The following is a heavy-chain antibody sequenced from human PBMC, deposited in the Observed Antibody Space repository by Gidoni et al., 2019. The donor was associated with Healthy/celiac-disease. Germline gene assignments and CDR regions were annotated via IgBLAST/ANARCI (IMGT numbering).Heavy chain of an antibody. V-gene: IGHV3-23*01. CDR3: AKVPSITMIVVVITGYFDY. J-gene: IGHJ4*02. D-gene: IGHD3-22*01. CDR2: ISGSGGST. CDR1: GFTFSSYA. Sequence: EVQLLESGGGLVQPGGSLRLSCAASGFTFSSYAMSWVRQAPGKGLEWVSAISGSGGSTYYADSVKGRFTISRDNSKNTLYLQMNSLRAEDTAVYYCAKVPSITMIVVVITGYFDYWGQGTLVTVSS.